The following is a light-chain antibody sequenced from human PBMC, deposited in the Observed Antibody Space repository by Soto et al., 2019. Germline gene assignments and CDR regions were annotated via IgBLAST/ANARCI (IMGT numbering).Light chain of an antibody. CDR1: SSDVGGYDY. J-gene: IGLJ1*01. CDR3: SSYTSSSTDV. Sequence: QSALTQPASVSGSPGQSITISCTGTSSDVGGYDYVSWYQHHPGKAPKLTIYDASNRPSGVSNRFSGSKSGNTASLTISGLQAEDEAEYYCSSYTSSSTDVFGNGTKVTVL. CDR2: DAS. V-gene: IGLV2-14*03.